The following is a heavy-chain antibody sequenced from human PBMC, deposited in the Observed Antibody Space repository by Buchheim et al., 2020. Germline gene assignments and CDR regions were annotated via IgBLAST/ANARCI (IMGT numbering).Heavy chain of an antibody. CDR2: ISGSGGST. CDR1: GFTFSSYA. J-gene: IGHJ4*02. Sequence: EVQLLESGGGLVQPGGSLRLSCAASGFTFSSYAMSWVRQAPGKGLEWVSAISGSGGSTYYADSVKGRFTISRDNSKNTLYLQMNSLRAEDTAVYYWGSQYYDILTGPNPFDYWGQGTL. CDR3: GSQYYDILTGPNPFDY. D-gene: IGHD3-9*01. V-gene: IGHV3-23*01.